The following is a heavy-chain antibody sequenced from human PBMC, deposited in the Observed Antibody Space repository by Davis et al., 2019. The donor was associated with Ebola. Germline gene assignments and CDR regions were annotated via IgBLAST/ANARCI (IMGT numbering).Heavy chain of an antibody. CDR3: STGSYPREY. D-gene: IGHD1-26*01. CDR1: GFTFSRSA. CDR2: IRSKANSYET. Sequence: ESLKTSCAAPGFTFSRSAMHWVRQPSGKGLEWVGRIRSKANSYETAYAASVKGRFTISRDDSKHTAYLQMNSLNTEDTAVYYCSTGSYPREYWGQGTLVTVSS. V-gene: IGHV3-73*01. J-gene: IGHJ4*02.